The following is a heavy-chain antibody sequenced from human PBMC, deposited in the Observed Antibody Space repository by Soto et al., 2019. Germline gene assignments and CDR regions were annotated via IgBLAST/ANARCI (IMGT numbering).Heavy chain of an antibody. Sequence: PSETLSLTCTVSGGSISSGGYYWSWIRQHPGKGLEWIGYIYYSGSTYYNPSLKSRVTISVDTSKNQFSLKLSSVTAADTAVYYCARTVSYGNMFDPWGQGTLVTVSS. CDR2: IYYSGST. CDR3: ARTVSYGNMFDP. CDR1: GGSISSGGYY. V-gene: IGHV4-31*03. J-gene: IGHJ5*02. D-gene: IGHD2-21*02.